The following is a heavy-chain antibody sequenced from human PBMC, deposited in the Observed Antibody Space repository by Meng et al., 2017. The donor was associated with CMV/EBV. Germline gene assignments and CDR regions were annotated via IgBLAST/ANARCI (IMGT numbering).Heavy chain of an antibody. Sequence: SGFTVSSNYMSWVRQAPGKGLECVSVIYSGCSTYSANSVEGRFTISRDNSKNPLYLQMNSLRAEDTAVYYCARDITSSGYRGVFDYWGQGTLVTVSS. CDR1: GFTVSSNY. CDR2: IYSGCST. D-gene: IGHD3-22*01. J-gene: IGHJ4*02. V-gene: IGHV3-53*01. CDR3: ARDITSSGYRGVFDY.